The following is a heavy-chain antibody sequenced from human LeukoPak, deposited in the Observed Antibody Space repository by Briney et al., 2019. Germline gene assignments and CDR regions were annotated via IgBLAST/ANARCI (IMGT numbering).Heavy chain of an antibody. Sequence: SETLSLTCTVSGGSISSYYWSWIRQPPGKGLEWIGYIYYSGSTNYNPSLKSRVTISVDTSKNQFSLKLSSVTAADTAVYYCARDSYDSSPGAFDIWGQGTMVTVSS. CDR3: ARDSYDSSPGAFDI. D-gene: IGHD3-22*01. CDR1: GGSISSYY. V-gene: IGHV4-59*01. CDR2: IYYSGST. J-gene: IGHJ3*02.